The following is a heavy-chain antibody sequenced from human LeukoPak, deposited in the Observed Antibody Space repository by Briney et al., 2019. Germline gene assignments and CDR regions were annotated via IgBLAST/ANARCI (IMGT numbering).Heavy chain of an antibody. CDR1: GYTFTSYD. CDR2: MNPNSGNT. CDR3: ARAYSSGWSPRGFDP. J-gene: IGHJ5*02. Sequence: GASVKVSCKASGYTFTSYDINWVRQATGQRLEWMGWMNPNSGNTGYAQKFQGRVTMTRNTSISTAYMELSSLRSEDTAVYYCARAYSSGWSPRGFDPWGQGTLVTVSS. D-gene: IGHD6-19*01. V-gene: IGHV1-8*01.